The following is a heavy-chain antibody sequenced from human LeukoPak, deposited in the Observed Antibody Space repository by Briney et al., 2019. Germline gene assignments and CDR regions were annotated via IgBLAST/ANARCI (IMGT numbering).Heavy chain of an antibody. V-gene: IGHV3-23*01. J-gene: IGHJ1*01. CDR1: GFTFSSYA. D-gene: IGHD4-23*01. Sequence: HPGGSLRLSCAASGFTFSSYAMSWVRQAPGKGLEWVSAISGSGGSTYYADSVKGRFTISRDNSKNTLYLQMNSLRAEDTAVYYCAKDLSWHDYGGNRLDLARAPPSDLQHWGQGTLVTVSS. CDR2: ISGSGGST. CDR3: AKDLSWHDYGGNRLDLARAPPSDLQH.